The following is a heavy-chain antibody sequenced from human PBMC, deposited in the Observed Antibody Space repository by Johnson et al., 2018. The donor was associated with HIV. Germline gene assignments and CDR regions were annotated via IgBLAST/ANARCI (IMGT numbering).Heavy chain of an antibody. CDR3: ARDPPRVAAASRSDAFDI. V-gene: IGHV3-48*04. CDR1: GFTFSSYA. J-gene: IGHJ3*02. CDR2: ISSSGSTI. Sequence: VQLVESGGGVVQPGRSLRLSCAASGFTFSSYAMHWVRQAPGKGLEWVSYISSSGSTIYYADSVKGRFTISRDNAKNSLYLQMNSLRAEDTAVYYCARDPPRVAAASRSDAFDIWGQGTMVTVSS. D-gene: IGHD6-13*01.